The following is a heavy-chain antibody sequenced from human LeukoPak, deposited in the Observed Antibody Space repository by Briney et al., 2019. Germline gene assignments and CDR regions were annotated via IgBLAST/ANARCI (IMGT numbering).Heavy chain of an antibody. D-gene: IGHD3-10*01. CDR1: GYTFTSYA. Sequence: ASVKVSCKASGYTFTSYAMNWVRQASGQGLEWMGWINTNTGNPTYAQGFTGRFVFSLDTSVSTAYLQISSLKAEDTAVYYCARDVWFGELLSGFDYWGQGTLVTVSS. CDR2: INTNTGNP. CDR3: ARDVWFGELLSGFDY. V-gene: IGHV7-4-1*02. J-gene: IGHJ4*02.